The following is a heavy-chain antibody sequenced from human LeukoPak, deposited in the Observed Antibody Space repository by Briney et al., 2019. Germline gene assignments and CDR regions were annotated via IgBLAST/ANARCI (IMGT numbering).Heavy chain of an antibody. CDR1: GVTFSSYE. J-gene: IGHJ6*04. Sequence: GGSLRLSCAASGVTFSSYEMNWVRQAPGKGLEWVSYISSSGSTIYFADSVKGRFTISRDNAKNSLYLQMNSLRAEDTAVYYCAELGITMIGGVWGKGTTVTISS. V-gene: IGHV3-48*03. CDR3: AELGITMIGGV. D-gene: IGHD3-10*02. CDR2: ISSSGSTI.